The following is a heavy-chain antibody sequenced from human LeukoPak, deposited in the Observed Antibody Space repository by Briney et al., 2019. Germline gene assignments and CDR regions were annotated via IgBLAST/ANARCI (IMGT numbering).Heavy chain of an antibody. J-gene: IGHJ4*02. D-gene: IGHD5-24*01. CDR1: GYTFTSYY. CDR2: INPSGGST. Sequence: GASVKVSCKASGYTFTSYYMHWVRQAPGQGLEWMGIINPSGGSTSYAQKFQGRVTMTRDTSTSTVYMELSSLRSEDTAVYYCARVKSPRDGYNYGTYFDYWGQGTLVTVSS. CDR3: ARVKSPRDGYNYGTYFDY. V-gene: IGHV1-46*01.